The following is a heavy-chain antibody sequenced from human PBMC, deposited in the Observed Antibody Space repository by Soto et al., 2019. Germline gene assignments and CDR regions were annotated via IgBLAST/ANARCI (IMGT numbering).Heavy chain of an antibody. CDR2: IKSKTDGGTT. CDR3: TTAMPPGTWYMDV. Sequence: EVQLVESGGGLVKPGGSLRLSCAASGFTFSNAWMSWVLQAPWKGLEWVGRIKSKTDGGTTDYAAPVKGRFTISRDDSKNTLYLQMNSLKTEDTAVYYCTTAMPPGTWYMDVWGKGTTVTVSS. CDR1: GFTFSNAW. J-gene: IGHJ6*03. D-gene: IGHD6-13*01. V-gene: IGHV3-15*01.